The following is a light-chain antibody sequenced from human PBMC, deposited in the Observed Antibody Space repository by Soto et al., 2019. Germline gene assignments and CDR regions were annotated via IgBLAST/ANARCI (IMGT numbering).Light chain of an antibody. CDR1: QSLLHSNGYNY. CDR3: MQALQTPIT. CDR2: LGS. Sequence: DIVMTQSPLSLPVTPGEPASISCRSGQSLLHSNGYNYLDWYLQKPGQSPQLLIYLGSTRASGVPDRFSGSGSGTDFTLEISRVEAEDVGVYYCMQALQTPITFGQGTRLEIK. V-gene: IGKV2-28*01. J-gene: IGKJ5*01.